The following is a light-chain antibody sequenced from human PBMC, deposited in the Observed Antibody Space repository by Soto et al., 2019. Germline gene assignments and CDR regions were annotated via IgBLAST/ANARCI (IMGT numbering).Light chain of an antibody. CDR1: SSVVGAYNF. Sequence: QSVLTQPASVSGSPGQSITISCTGTSSVVGAYNFVSWYQHYPDKAPKVVIYDVANRPSGVSYRFSASKSGNTASLTISGLQAEDEADYYCMSFTSSNTYDSGTWSKVTVL. CDR2: DVA. CDR3: MSFTSSNTYD. V-gene: IGLV2-14*03. J-gene: IGLJ1*01.